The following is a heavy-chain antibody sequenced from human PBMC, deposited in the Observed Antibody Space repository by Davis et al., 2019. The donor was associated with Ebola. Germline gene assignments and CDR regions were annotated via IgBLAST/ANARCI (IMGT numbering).Heavy chain of an antibody. D-gene: IGHD2-15*01. V-gene: IGHV4-30-2*01. CDR2: IYHSGST. Sequence: MPSETLSLTCAVSGGSISSGGYSWSWIRQPPGKGLEWIGYIYHSGSTNYNPSLKSRVTISVDTSKNQFSLKLSSVTAADTAVYYCAREDVVVVAGLYYYYGMDVWGKGTTVTVSS. CDR3: AREDVVVVAGLYYYYGMDV. J-gene: IGHJ6*04. CDR1: GGSISSGGYS.